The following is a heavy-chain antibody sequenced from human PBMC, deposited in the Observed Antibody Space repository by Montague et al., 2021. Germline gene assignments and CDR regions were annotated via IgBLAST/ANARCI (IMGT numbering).Heavy chain of an antibody. CDR1: GGSVSTGCYS. J-gene: IGHJ5*02. CDR2: TSLSGTT. CDR3: AMDASGSYVGWFNP. Sequence: TLSLTCSVSGGSVSTGCYSWSWIRPRPGQGLEWLGYTSLSGTTYYNPSLSRRLSISLDASRNHLSLQLTSVTAADMALYYCAMDASGSYVGWFNPWGQGALVTVSS. D-gene: IGHD3-10*01. V-gene: IGHV4-31*03.